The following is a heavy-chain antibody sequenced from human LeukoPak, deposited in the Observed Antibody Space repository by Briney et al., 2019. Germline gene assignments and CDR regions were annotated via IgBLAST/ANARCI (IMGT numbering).Heavy chain of an antibody. V-gene: IGHV3-64D*06. CDR1: GFTFSSYA. D-gene: IGHD2-2*01. CDR3: VKDRYCSSTSCYAEFDY. J-gene: IGHJ4*02. CDR2: ISSNGGST. Sequence: GGSLRLSCSASGFTFSSYAMHWVRQAPGKGLEYVSAISSNGGSTYYADSVEGRFTISGDNSKNRLYLQMSSLIAEDTAVYYCVKDRYCSSTSCYAEFDYWGQGTLVTVSS.